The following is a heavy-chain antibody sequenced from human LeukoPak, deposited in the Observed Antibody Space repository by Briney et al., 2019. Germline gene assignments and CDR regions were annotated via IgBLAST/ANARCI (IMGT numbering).Heavy chain of an antibody. Sequence: PSETLSLTCTVSGGSFSSTNYYWGWIRRPPGKGLEWIGSIFYSGGTYYNPSLKSRVTISVDTSKNHISLRMSSVTAADTAVYYCARHPSMTTALFDYWGQGTLVTVSS. CDR3: ARHPSMTTALFDY. V-gene: IGHV4-39*01. CDR1: GGSFSSTNYY. CDR2: IFYSGGT. J-gene: IGHJ4*02. D-gene: IGHD4-17*01.